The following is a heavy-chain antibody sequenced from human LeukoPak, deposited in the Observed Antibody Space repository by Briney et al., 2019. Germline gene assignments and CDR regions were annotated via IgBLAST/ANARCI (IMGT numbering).Heavy chain of an antibody. J-gene: IGHJ3*01. CDR2: ISGDTTYI. CDR1: GFTFSSYT. V-gene: IGHV3-21*01. D-gene: IGHD1-1*01. Sequence: GGSLRLSCAASGFTFSSYTMHWVRQIPGERPEWVSSISGDTTYIYYADSVKGRFTISRDNTNTSLFLQMYGLRAEDTATYFCARRGTDASFSFFDVWGQGTMVTVSS. CDR3: ARRGTDASFSFFDV.